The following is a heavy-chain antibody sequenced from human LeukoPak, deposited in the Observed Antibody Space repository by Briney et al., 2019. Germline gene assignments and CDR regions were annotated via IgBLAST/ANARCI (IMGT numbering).Heavy chain of an antibody. V-gene: IGHV3-23*01. CDR1: GFTFSIYA. Sequence: GGSLRLSCAASGFTFSIYAMSWVRQAPGKGLQWVSTISDSGGTTHYADAVRGRFTISRDNAKKSVYLQMNSLRVEDTAVYYCTRPDIPIAVAGDYWGQGTVVTVSS. D-gene: IGHD6-19*01. CDR2: ISDSGGTT. J-gene: IGHJ4*02. CDR3: TRPDIPIAVAGDY.